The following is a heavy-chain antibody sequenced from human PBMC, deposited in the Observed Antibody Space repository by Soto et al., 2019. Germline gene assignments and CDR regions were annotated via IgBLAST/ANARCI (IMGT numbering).Heavy chain of an antibody. J-gene: IGHJ4*02. D-gene: IGHD6-6*01. CDR1: GFTFTNYV. V-gene: IGHV3-23*01. Sequence: HPGGSLRLSCVASGFTFTNYVMSWVRQAPGRGLEWVSAIAVSGGDTYYADSVKGRFTVSRDNSKTTLYLQMDSLRADDSALYYCAKGSASTRPYYFDYWGQGIVVTVSS. CDR3: AKGSASTRPYYFDY. CDR2: IAVSGGDT.